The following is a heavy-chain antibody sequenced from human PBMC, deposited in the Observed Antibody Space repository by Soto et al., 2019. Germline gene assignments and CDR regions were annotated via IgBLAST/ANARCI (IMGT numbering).Heavy chain of an antibody. Sequence: PGGSLRLSCTASGLNFNSYNIHWVRQAPGKGLEWVSYISSTTGGMDYADSVMGRFTSSRQNDKNSVYLHMDSLRDEDSAVYYCTDSFVIWGQGALVTVSS. D-gene: IGHD3-22*01. J-gene: IGHJ4*02. V-gene: IGHV3-48*02. CDR3: TDSFVI. CDR2: ISSTTGGM. CDR1: GLNFNSYN.